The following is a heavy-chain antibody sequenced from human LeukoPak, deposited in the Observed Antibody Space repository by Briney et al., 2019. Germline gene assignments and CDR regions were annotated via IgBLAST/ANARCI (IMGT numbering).Heavy chain of an antibody. CDR1: GFTFSSYA. V-gene: IGHV3-23*01. D-gene: IGHD6-13*01. CDR3: AKSRTAASGTGAFDI. Sequence: GGSVRLSCAACGFTFSSYAMSGVRQGRRRRLEGVSGFSASDGSTQYAASVKGRFTISRDNSKNTLFLHMNSLRGDDTAVYYCAKSRTAASGTGAFDIWGQGTMVTVSS. CDR2: FSASDGST. J-gene: IGHJ3*02.